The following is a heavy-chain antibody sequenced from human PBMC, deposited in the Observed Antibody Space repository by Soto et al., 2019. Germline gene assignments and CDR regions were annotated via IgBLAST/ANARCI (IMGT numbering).Heavy chain of an antibody. CDR3: ARTSGYYVYDY. D-gene: IGHD3-22*01. J-gene: IGHJ4*02. V-gene: IGHV1-3*01. Sequence: QVQLVQSGAEVKKPGASVKVSCKASGYTFTSYAMHWVRQAPGQRLEWMGWINAGNGNTKYSQKFQGRVTITRDTSASTAYRELSSLRSEDTAVYYCARTSGYYVYDYWGQGTRVTVSS. CDR2: INAGNGNT. CDR1: GYTFTSYA.